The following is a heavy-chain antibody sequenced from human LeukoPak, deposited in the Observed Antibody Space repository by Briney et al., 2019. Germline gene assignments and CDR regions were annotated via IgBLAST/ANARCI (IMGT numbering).Heavy chain of an antibody. CDR2: ISGSGDST. V-gene: IGHV3-23*01. CDR3: AKAATVTRSYYGMDV. CDR1: GFTFSSYA. Sequence: GGSLRLSCAASGFTFSSYAMNWVRQAPGKGLEWVSAISGSGDSTYYADSVKGRFTISRDNSKNTLYLQMNSLRAEDTAVYYCAKAATVTRSYYGMDVWGQGTTVTVSS. D-gene: IGHD4-17*01. J-gene: IGHJ6*02.